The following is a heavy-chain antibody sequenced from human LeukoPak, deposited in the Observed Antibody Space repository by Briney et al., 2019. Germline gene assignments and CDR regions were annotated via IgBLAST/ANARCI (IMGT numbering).Heavy chain of an antibody. D-gene: IGHD3-16*01. J-gene: IGHJ5*02. Sequence: GGSLRLSCAASGFTFNKYDMSWVRQAPGKGLEWVSSISGGNTYYADSVKGRFTISRDNSKNTLYLQMNSLRAEDTAVYYCAKDLYERGAADWFDPWGQGILVTVSS. CDR3: AKDLYERGAADWFDP. CDR2: ISGGNT. V-gene: IGHV3-23*01. CDR1: GFTFNKYD.